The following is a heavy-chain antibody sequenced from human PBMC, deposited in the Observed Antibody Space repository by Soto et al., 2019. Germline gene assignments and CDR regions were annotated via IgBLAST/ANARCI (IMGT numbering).Heavy chain of an antibody. CDR3: ARECPGTEAPYYYMDV. J-gene: IGHJ6*03. V-gene: IGHV3-7*01. CDR2: IKQDGSEK. CDR1: GFTFSSYW. Sequence: GGSLRLSCAASGFTFSSYWMSWVRQAPGKGLEWVANIKQDGSEKYYVDSVKGRFTISRDNAKNSLYLQMNSLRAEDTAVYYCARECPGTEAPYYYMDVWGKGTTVTVSS.